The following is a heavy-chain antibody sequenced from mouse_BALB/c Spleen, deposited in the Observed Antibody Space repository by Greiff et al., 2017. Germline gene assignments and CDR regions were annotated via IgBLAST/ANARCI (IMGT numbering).Heavy chain of an antibody. J-gene: IGHJ4*01. CDR3: ARALGDYAMDY. D-gene: IGHD3-1*01. Sequence: DVMLVESGGGLVQPGGSLKLSCAASGFTFSSYTMSWVRQTPEKRLEWVAYISNGGGSTYYPDTVKGRFTISRDNAKNTLYLQMSSLKSEDTAMYYCARALGDYAMDYWGQGTSVTVSS. CDR1: GFTFSSYT. CDR2: ISNGGGST. V-gene: IGHV5-12-2*01.